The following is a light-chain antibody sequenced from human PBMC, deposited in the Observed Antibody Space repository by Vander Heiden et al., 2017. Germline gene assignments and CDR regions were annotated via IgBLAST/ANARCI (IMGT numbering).Light chain of an antibody. CDR2: QDS. Sequence: SYELTQQPSVSVSPGQTASITCSGDKLGDKDARWYQQKPGQSPVLVIYQDSKRPSGIPERFSGSNYGNTPTLTISGTQAMDEADYYCQAWDSSTVVFGGGTKLTVL. CDR1: KLGDKD. J-gene: IGLJ2*01. CDR3: QAWDSSTVV. V-gene: IGLV3-1*01.